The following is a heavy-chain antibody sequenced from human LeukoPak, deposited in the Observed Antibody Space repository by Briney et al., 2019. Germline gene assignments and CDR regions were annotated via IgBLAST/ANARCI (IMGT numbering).Heavy chain of an antibody. CDR3: ARGSGPGVTTIDS. Sequence: QPGGSLRLSCAASGFTFSSYDMHWVRHAPGKGLEWVSAFHTDGGTYYLDSVKGRFTISREDAKNSLYLQMNTLRAGDTAVYYCARGSGPGVTTIDSWSQGTLVIVSS. CDR2: FHTDGGT. V-gene: IGHV3-13*01. CDR1: GFTFSSYD. J-gene: IGHJ4*02. D-gene: IGHD4-17*01.